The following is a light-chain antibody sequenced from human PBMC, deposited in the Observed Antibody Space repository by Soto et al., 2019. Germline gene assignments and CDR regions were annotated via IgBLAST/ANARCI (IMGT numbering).Light chain of an antibody. CDR1: QSISSW. Sequence: DIQMTQSPSTLSASVGDRVTITCRASQSISSWLAWYQQKPGKVPKLLIQKASSLENGVQSRFSGSGSGTEFTLTISSLQPDDFATYYCQQYGSHLYTFGQGTTLEIK. CDR2: KAS. J-gene: IGKJ2*01. CDR3: QQYGSHLYT. V-gene: IGKV1-5*03.